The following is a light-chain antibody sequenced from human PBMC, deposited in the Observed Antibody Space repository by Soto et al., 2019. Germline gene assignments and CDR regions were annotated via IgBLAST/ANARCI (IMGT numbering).Light chain of an antibody. CDR1: SSDVGGYNY. CDR2: EVS. Sequence: QSVLTQPASVSGSPGQSITISCTGTSSDVGGYNYVSWYQQHPGKAPKLMTYEVSNRPSGVSNRFSGSKSGNTASLTISGLQAEDEADYYCSSFTGRGTNVFGTGTKLTVL. CDR3: SSFTGRGTNV. J-gene: IGLJ1*01. V-gene: IGLV2-14*01.